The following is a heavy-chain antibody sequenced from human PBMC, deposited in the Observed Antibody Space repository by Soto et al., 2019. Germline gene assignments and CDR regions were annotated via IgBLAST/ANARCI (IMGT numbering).Heavy chain of an antibody. J-gene: IGHJ4*02. V-gene: IGHV4-31*03. D-gene: IGHD3-22*01. CDR1: GGSISSGGYY. CDR3: ARVCKDKMIVVDPYYFDY. CDR2: IYYSGST. Sequence: SETLSLTCTVSGGSISSGGYYWSWIRQHPGKGLEWIGYIYYSGSTYYNPSLKSRVTISVDTSKNQFSLKLSSVTAADTAVYYCARVCKDKMIVVDPYYFDYWGQGTLVTVSS.